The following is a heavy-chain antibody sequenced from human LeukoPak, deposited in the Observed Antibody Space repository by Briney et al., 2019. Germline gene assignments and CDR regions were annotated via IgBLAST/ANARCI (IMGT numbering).Heavy chain of an antibody. CDR1: GFTYSSYW. CDR3: RYSSRGGFDY. V-gene: IGHV3-7*01. J-gene: IGHJ4*02. Sequence: GGSLTLSCAASGFTYSSYWMSWVRQAPGKGLEGVANIKPDGSEKYYVDSVGGRFTISRDNAKNSLYLQMNSLRAEDTAVYYCRYSSRGGFDYWGQGTLVTVSS. D-gene: IGHD6-13*01. CDR2: IKPDGSEK.